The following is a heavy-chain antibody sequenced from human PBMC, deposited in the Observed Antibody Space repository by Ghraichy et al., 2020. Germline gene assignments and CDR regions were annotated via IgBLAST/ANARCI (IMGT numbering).Heavy chain of an antibody. V-gene: IGHV3-9*01. Sequence: GGSLRLSFTVSGFTFDDYAMHWVRQAPGNGLEWFSVLSWNSRYVGYADSVKGRFTISRDNAKNSLYLQMNSLRPEDTALYYCAKDISADLGEADYYGMDVWGQGTTVTVSS. CDR3: AKDISADLGEADYYGMDV. D-gene: IGHD3-16*01. J-gene: IGHJ6*02. CDR2: LSWNSRYV. CDR1: GFTFDDYA.